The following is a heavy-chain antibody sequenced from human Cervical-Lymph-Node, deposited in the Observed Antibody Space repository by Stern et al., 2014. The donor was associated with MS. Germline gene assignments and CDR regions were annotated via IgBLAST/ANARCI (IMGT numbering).Heavy chain of an antibody. CDR2: ISDPGTT. V-gene: IGHV4-59*02. D-gene: IGHD2-21*02. CDR1: GGAVSDYY. CDR3: ARAPSTTASDWFFDL. J-gene: IGHJ2*01. Sequence: QVQLQESGPGLVKPSETLSLTCTVSGGAVSDYYWTWIRQRPGKGLAWIGYISDPGTTNYNPALHSRGTITLATSQNQVSLRLRSVTAADTAVYYCARAPSTTASDWFFDLWGRGSLVTVSS.